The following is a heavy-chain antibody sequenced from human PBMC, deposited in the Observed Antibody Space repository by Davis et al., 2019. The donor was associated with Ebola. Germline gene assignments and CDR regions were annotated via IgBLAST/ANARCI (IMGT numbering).Heavy chain of an antibody. V-gene: IGHV3-11*06. CDR2: ISSSSSYI. J-gene: IGHJ6*03. CDR1: GFTFSDYY. Sequence: GESLKISCAASGFTFSDYYMSWIRQAPGKGLEWVSSISSSSSYIYYADSVKGRFTISRDNAKNSLYLQMNSLRAEDTAVYYCARALDGYSYGFDLYYYYYYMDVWGKGTTVTVSS. CDR3: ARALDGYSYGFDLYYYYYYMDV. D-gene: IGHD5-18*01.